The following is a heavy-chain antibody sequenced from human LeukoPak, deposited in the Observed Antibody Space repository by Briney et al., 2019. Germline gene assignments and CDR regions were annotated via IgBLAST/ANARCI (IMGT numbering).Heavy chain of an antibody. V-gene: IGHV1-2*02. CDR1: GDTFTGYY. CDR3: AREHSCSSDFLS. Sequence: SVQVSSKASGDTFTGYYMHWVRQAPGQGLEWVGWINPNSGGTNYAQKFQGRVTMTRDTSISTAYMELSRLRSDDTAVYYCAREHSCSSDFLSWGQGTLVTVSS. D-gene: IGHD6-6*01. J-gene: IGHJ4*02. CDR2: INPNSGGT.